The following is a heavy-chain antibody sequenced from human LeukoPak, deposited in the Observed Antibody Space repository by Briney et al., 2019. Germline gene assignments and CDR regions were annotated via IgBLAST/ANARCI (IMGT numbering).Heavy chain of an antibody. CDR2: ISTYNGNS. D-gene: IGHD1-14*01. CDR3: ARVARTAVGIRYYFDE. V-gene: IGHV1-18*01. CDR1: GYNFINYG. Sequence: ASVKVSCKASGYNFINYGISWVRQAPGQGLDWMGWISTYNGNSIYAQKFQGIVTMTTDTSTSTGYMDLRSLTSDDTAVYYCARVARTAVGIRYYFDEWGQGTLVSVSS. J-gene: IGHJ4*02.